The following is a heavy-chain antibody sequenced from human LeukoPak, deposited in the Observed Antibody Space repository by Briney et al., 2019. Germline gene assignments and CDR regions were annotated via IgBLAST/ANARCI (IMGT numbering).Heavy chain of an antibody. CDR3: TTGGYVVVTAVSFDY. D-gene: IGHD2-21*02. CDR1: GLTFSNAW. CDR2: IKSKTDGGTT. V-gene: IGHV3-15*01. Sequence: GGSLRLSCAASGLTFSNAWMSWVRQAPGKGLEWVGRIKSKTDGGTTDYAAPVKGRFTISRDDSKNTLYLQMNSLKTEDTAVYYCTTGGYVVVTAVSFDYWCQGTLVTVSS. J-gene: IGHJ4*02.